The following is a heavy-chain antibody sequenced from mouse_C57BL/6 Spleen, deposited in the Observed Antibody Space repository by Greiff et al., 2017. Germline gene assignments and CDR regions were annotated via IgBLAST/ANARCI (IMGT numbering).Heavy chain of an antibody. CDR2: INPNNGGT. J-gene: IGHJ3*01. Sequence: VQLQQSGPELVKPGASVKISCKASGYTFTDYYMNWVKQSHGKSLEWIGDINPNNGGTSYNQKFKGKATLTVDKSSSTAYMELRSLTSEDSAVYYCARKGDYYYGSSPAWFAYWGQGTLVTVSA. D-gene: IGHD1-1*01. CDR3: ARKGDYYYGSSPAWFAY. V-gene: IGHV1-26*01. CDR1: GYTFTDYY.